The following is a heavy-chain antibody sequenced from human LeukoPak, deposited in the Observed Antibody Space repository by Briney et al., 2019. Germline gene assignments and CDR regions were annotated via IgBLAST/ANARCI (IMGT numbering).Heavy chain of an antibody. CDR3: ARTTGLYGDYGRGFDY. D-gene: IGHD4-17*01. Sequence: ASVKVSCKASGGTFSSYAISWVRQAPGQGLEWMGRIIPILGIANYAQKFQGRVTITADKSTSTAYMELSSLRSEDTAVYYCARTTGLYGDYGRGFDYWGQGTLVTVSS. V-gene: IGHV1-69*04. CDR2: IIPILGIA. CDR1: GGTFSSYA. J-gene: IGHJ4*02.